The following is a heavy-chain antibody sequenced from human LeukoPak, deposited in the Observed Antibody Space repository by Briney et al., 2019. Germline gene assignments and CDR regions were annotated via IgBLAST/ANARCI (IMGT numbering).Heavy chain of an antibody. V-gene: IGHV3-7*01. CDR1: RFTFSNYW. J-gene: IGHJ3*02. D-gene: IGHD1-26*01. Sequence: GGSLRLSCAASRFTFSNYWMSSVRQAPGKGLEWVANIKQDGGEKNYVDSVKGRFTISRDNAKNSLYLQMNSLRVEDTAVYYCARDHLREGATGASEIWGQGTMVTVSS. CDR3: ARDHLREGATGASEI. CDR2: IKQDGGEK.